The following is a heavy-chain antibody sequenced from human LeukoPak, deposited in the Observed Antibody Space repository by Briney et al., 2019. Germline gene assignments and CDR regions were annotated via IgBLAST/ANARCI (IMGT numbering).Heavy chain of an antibody. J-gene: IGHJ4*02. CDR3: ARGESEGGWYVGSHFDY. D-gene: IGHD6-19*01. CDR2: IIPIFGIA. Sequence: SVKVSCKASRGTFSSYAISWVRQAPGQGLEWIGRIIPIFGIANYAQKFQGRVTITADKSMSTAYMELSSLRSEDTAVYYCARGESEGGWYVGSHFDYWGQGTLVTVSS. CDR1: RGTFSSYA. V-gene: IGHV1-69*04.